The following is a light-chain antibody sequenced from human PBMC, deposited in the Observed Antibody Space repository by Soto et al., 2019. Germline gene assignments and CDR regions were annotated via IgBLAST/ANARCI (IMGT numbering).Light chain of an antibody. CDR1: SSDVGGYNY. CDR3: SSYTSSSTFHVV. CDR2: DVS. J-gene: IGLJ2*01. V-gene: IGLV2-14*01. Sequence: SALTQPASVSGSPGQSITISCTGNSSDVGGYNYVSWYQQHPGKAPKLMIYDVSNRPSGVSNRFSGSKSGNTASLTISGLQAEDEADYYCSSYTSSSTFHVVFGGGTKLTVL.